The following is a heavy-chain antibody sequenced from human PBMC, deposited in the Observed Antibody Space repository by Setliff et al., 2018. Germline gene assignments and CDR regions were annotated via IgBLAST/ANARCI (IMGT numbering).Heavy chain of an antibody. CDR2: IYHNGNT. V-gene: IGHV4-59*01. CDR3: VRDRTAYSYGLDV. CDR1: GESFSNNY. J-gene: IGHJ6*02. Sequence: PSETLSLTCSVYGESFSNNYWSWIRQTPGKGLEWIGRIYHNGNTNFNPSLKTRVTMSVDTSKNQFALNLRSVTAADTAVYYCVRDRTAYSYGLDVWGQGTTVTVSS. D-gene: IGHD5-18*01.